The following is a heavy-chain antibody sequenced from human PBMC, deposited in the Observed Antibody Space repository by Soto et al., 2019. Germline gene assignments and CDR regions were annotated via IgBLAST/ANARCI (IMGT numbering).Heavy chain of an antibody. CDR1: GGSISSYY. Sequence: SETLSLTCTVSGGSISSYYWSWIRQPAGKGLEWIGRIYTSGSTNYNPSLKSRLTISIDMSKKQFSLRLSSVTAADTAVYYCARGAPRGIIHDFDSWGQGSLVTRLL. CDR3: ARGAPRGIIHDFDS. V-gene: IGHV4-4*07. CDR2: IYTSGST. J-gene: IGHJ4*02. D-gene: IGHD3-10*01.